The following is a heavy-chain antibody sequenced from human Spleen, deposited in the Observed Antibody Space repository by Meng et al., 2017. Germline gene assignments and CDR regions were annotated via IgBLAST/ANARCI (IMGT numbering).Heavy chain of an antibody. V-gene: IGHV3-23*01. CDR2: ISGSGGST. J-gene: IGHJ4*02. CDR3: AKSGLMVRGGISH. D-gene: IGHD3-10*01. Sequence: GESLTISCAASGFTFSSYVMNWVRQAPGKGLEWVSTISGSGGSTYYADSVKGRFTISRDNSKNTLYLQMNSLRAEDTAVYYCAKSGLMVRGGISHCGQGTLV. CDR1: GFTFSSYV.